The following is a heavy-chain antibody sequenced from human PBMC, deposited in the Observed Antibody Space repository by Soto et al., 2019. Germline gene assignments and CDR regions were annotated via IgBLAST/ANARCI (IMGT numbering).Heavy chain of an antibody. Sequence: QVPLVESGGGVVQPGRSLRLSCAASGFMFSSYGMHWVHQAPGKGLEWVALLSYDGSNKYYADSVKGRFTISRDNSKNTLYLQMNSLRAEDTAVYYCAKGLYASGWSFLDYWGQGTLVTVSS. D-gene: IGHD6-19*01. V-gene: IGHV3-30*18. CDR2: LSYDGSNK. CDR1: GFMFSSYG. J-gene: IGHJ4*02. CDR3: AKGLYASGWSFLDY.